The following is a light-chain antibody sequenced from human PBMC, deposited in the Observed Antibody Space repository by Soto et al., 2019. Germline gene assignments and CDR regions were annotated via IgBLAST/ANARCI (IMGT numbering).Light chain of an antibody. Sequence: QSALTQPRSVSGSPGQSVTISCTGTSSDVGGYDFVSWYQQYPGKAPKLIIYDVSHRPSGVPDRFSGSKSGNTASLTISGLQAEDEAEYHCCSYAGSNTVGVFGGGTKLHVL. CDR2: DVS. CDR3: CSYAGSNTVGV. J-gene: IGLJ3*02. V-gene: IGLV2-11*01. CDR1: SSDVGGYDF.